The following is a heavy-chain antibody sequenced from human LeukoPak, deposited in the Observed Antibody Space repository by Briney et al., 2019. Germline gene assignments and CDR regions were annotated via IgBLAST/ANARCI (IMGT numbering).Heavy chain of an antibody. CDR1: GGSISSYY. CDR2: IYYSGST. D-gene: IGHD3-10*01. CDR3: ASAPDSYYGSGSYYNAPWFDP. Sequence: PSETLSLTCTVSGGSISSYYWSWIRQPPGKGLEWIGYIYYSGSTNYNPSLKSRVTISADTSKNQFSLKLSSVTAADTAVYYCASAPDSYYGSGSYYNAPWFDPWGQGTLVTVSS. V-gene: IGHV4-59*01. J-gene: IGHJ5*02.